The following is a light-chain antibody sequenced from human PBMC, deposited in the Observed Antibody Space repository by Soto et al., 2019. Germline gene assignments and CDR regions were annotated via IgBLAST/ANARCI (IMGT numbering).Light chain of an antibody. Sequence: QSVLTQPPSVSGAPGQKVTISCTGSSSNIGAGYDVNWYHQLPGTAPKLLIHGNSNRPSGVPDRFSGSKSGTSASLAITGLQAEDEADYFCQYYESSLSGYVFGTGTKLTVL. J-gene: IGLJ1*01. V-gene: IGLV1-40*01. CDR1: SSNIGAGYD. CDR2: GNS. CDR3: QYYESSLSGYV.